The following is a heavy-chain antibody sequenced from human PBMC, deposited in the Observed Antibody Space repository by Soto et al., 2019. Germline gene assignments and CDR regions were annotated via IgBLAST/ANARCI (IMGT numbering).Heavy chain of an antibody. V-gene: IGHV4-39*01. CDR3: ARRGFLSXXWYPTSFDP. CDR2: SYYSGST. J-gene: IGHJ5*02. D-gene: IGHD6-19*01. CDR1: GGSISSSSYY. Sequence: QLQLQESGPGLVKPSETLSLTCTVSGGSISSSSYYWGWIRQPPGKGLEWIGSSYYSGSTYYNPSLKSRVTISVXTSXNQFXLKLSSVXXXDTXVYYCARRGFLSXXWYPTSFDPWGQGTLVTVSS.